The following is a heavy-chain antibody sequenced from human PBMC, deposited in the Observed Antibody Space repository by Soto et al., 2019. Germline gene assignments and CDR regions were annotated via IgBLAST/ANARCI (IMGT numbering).Heavy chain of an antibody. D-gene: IGHD6-13*01. CDR3: ARLSGSSSWYGYYYFDY. V-gene: IGHV4-34*01. CDR1: GGSFSGYY. Sequence: QVQLQQWGAGLLKPSETLSLTCAVSGGSFSGYYWSWIRQPPGKGLEWMGDINHSGITNYNPSLMSRVTLSVDTSKNQFCLKLGSVTAADTAVYYCARLSGSSSWYGYYYFDYWGQGTLVTVSS. J-gene: IGHJ4*02. CDR2: INHSGIT.